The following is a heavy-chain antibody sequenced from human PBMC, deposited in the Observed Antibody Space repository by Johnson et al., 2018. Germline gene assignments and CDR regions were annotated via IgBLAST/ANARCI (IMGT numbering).Heavy chain of an antibody. CDR1: GGSFSAYY. CDR2: INHSGST. V-gene: IGHV4-34*01. CDR3: TRGTGDYSSSPLTYFDY. Sequence: QVQLQQWGAGLLKPSETLSLTCDVYGGSFSAYYWNWIRQSPGKGLEWIGEINHSGSTNYNPSLKSRVTISVDTSKNQFSLKLSSVTAADTAVYYFTRGTGDYSSSPLTYFDYWGLGTLVTVSS. D-gene: IGHD6-13*01. J-gene: IGHJ4*02.